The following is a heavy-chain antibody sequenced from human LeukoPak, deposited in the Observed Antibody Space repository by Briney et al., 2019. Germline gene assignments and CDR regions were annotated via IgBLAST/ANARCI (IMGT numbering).Heavy chain of an antibody. CDR2: ISYDGSNK. D-gene: IGHD2-2*01. V-gene: IGHV3-30-3*01. J-gene: IGHJ4*02. Sequence: GGSLRLSCAASGFTFSSSAMHWVRQAPDKGLEWVAVISYDGSNKYYADSVKGRFTISRDNSKNTLYLQMNSLRAEDTAVYYCAKDSAAADYWGQGTLVTVSS. CDR3: AKDSAAADY. CDR1: GFTFSSSA.